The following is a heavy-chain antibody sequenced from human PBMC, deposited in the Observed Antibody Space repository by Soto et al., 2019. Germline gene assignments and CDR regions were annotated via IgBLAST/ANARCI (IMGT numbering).Heavy chain of an antibody. CDR3: ARDLIQSTSYYYYYGMDV. V-gene: IGHV1-46*01. J-gene: IGHJ6*02. CDR2: INPSGGST. D-gene: IGHD2-2*01. CDR1: GYTFTSYY. Sequence: GASVKVSCKASGYTFTSYYMHWVRQAPGQGLEWMGIINPSGGSTSYAQKFQGRVTMTRDTSTSTVYMELSSLRSEDTAVYYCARDLIQSTSYYYYYGMDVWGQGTTVTAP.